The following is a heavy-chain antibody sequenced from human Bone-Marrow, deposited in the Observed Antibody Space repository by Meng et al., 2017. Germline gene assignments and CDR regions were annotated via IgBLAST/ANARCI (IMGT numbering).Heavy chain of an antibody. D-gene: IGHD2-2*01. Sequence: GGSLRLSCATSGFIFSNIEMSWVRQAPGKGLEWLAYVSAGGDIKYYANSVKGRFTISRDNAKNSLYLDLNTLRVEDTGVYYCTRVGPGYCSTYWGQGTTVNGAS. J-gene: IGHJ6*02. V-gene: IGHV3-48*03. CDR1: GFIFSNIE. CDR2: VSAGGDIK. CDR3: TRVGPGYCSTY.